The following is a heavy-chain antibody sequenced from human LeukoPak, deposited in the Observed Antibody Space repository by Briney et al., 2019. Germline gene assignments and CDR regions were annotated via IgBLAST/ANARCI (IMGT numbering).Heavy chain of an antibody. CDR2: IKPNSGGT. CDR3: ARVNGVVSDAFDI. CDR1: GYTFTGYY. Sequence: ASVKVSCKASGYTFTGYYMHWVRQAPGQGLEWMGWIKPNSGGTNYAQKFQGRVTMTRDTSISTAYMELSRLRSDDTAVYYCARVNGVVSDAFDIWGQGTMVTVSS. J-gene: IGHJ3*02. V-gene: IGHV1-2*02. D-gene: IGHD3-3*01.